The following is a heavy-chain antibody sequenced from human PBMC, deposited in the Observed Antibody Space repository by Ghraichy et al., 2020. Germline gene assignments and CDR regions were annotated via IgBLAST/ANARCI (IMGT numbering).Heavy chain of an antibody. Sequence: SLTCTVSGGSISSSSYYWGWIRQPPGKGLEWIGSIYYSGSTYYNPSLKSRVTISVDTSKNQFSLKLSSVTAADTAVYYCARQYLVTTPTLFDYWGQGTLVTVSS. CDR1: GGSISSSSYY. CDR3: ARQYLVTTPTLFDY. V-gene: IGHV4-39*01. D-gene: IGHD5-12*01. CDR2: IYYSGST. J-gene: IGHJ4*02.